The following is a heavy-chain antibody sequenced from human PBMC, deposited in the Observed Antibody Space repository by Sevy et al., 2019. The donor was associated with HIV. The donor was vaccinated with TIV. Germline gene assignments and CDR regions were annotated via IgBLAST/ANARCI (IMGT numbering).Heavy chain of an antibody. V-gene: IGHV5-51*01. J-gene: IGHJ4*02. CDR1: GYRFTSYW. CDR2: IYAADSDI. Sequence: GESLKISCKGSGYRFTSYWIGWVRQMPGKGLEWMGIIYAADSDIRYSPSFQGQVTISADKSISTAYLQWSSLKASDTAMYYCARQVETITLDDWGQGTLVTVSS. D-gene: IGHD5-12*01. CDR3: ARQVETITLDD.